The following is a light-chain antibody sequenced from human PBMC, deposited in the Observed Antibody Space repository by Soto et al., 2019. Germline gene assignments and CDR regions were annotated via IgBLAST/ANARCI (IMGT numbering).Light chain of an antibody. CDR2: DVS. CDR1: SSDVGGYNY. CDR3: SSYTSSSTLDV. V-gene: IGLV2-14*01. Sequence: SVLTQPASVSGSPGQSITISCTGTSSDVGGYNYVSWYQQHPGKAPKLMIYDVSNRPSGVSNRFSGSKSGNTASLTISGLQAEDEADYCCSSYTSSSTLDVFGTGTKLTVL. J-gene: IGLJ1*01.